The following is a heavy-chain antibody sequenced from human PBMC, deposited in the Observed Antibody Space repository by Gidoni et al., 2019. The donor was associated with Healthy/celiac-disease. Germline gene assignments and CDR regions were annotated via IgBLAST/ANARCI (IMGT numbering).Heavy chain of an antibody. CDR2: INHSGST. J-gene: IGHJ5*02. CDR3: AIAKHLPYSKGGSWFDP. V-gene: IGHV4-34*01. CDR1: GGSFSGYY. Sequence: QVQLQQWGAGLLKPSETLSLTCAVYGGSFSGYYGSWIRQPPGKGLEWIGEINHSGSTNYNPSLKSRVTISVYTSKNQCSLKLSSVTAADTAVYYCAIAKHLPYSKGGSWFDPWGQGTLVTVSS. D-gene: IGHD4-4*01.